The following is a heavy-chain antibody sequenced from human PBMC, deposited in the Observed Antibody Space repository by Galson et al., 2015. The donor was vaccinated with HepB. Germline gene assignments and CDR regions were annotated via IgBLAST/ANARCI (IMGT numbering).Heavy chain of an antibody. CDR2: TYYRSKWYN. V-gene: IGHV6-1*01. D-gene: IGHD5-12*01. CDR3: AVDRPDSGYDSNYYYGMDV. CDR1: GDSVSSNSAA. Sequence: CAISGDSVSSNSAAWNWIRQSPSRGLEWLGRTYYRSKWYNDYAVSVKSRITINPDTSKNQFSLQLNSVTPEDTAVYYCAVDRPDSGYDSNYYYGMDVWGQGTTVTVSS. J-gene: IGHJ6*02.